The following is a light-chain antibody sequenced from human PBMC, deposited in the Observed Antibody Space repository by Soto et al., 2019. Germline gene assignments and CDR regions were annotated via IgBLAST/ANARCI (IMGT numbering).Light chain of an antibody. V-gene: IGLV1-47*01. J-gene: IGLJ3*02. CDR1: SSNIGSNF. Sequence: QSVLTQPPSASGTPGQRVTMSCSGGSSNIGSNFVYWYQQVPGTAPKLLIYRNNQRPSGVPDRFSGSMSATSASLAITGLRSEDDADYLCAAWDGTLATLVFGGGTKLTVL. CDR3: AAWDGTLATLV. CDR2: RNN.